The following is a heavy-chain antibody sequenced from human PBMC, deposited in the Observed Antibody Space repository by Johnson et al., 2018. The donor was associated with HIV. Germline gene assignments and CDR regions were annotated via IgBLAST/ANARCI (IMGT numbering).Heavy chain of an antibody. J-gene: IGHJ3*02. Sequence: VQLVESGGGVVQPGGSLRLSCAASGFTVSSNYMSWVRQAPGKGLEWVSVIYSGGSTYYADSVKGRFTISRDNSKNTLYLQMNSLRAEDTAVYYCASYDILTGYYAFDMWGQGTMVTVSP. CDR2: IYSGGST. D-gene: IGHD3-9*01. CDR3: ASYDILTGYYAFDM. CDR1: GFTVSSNY. V-gene: IGHV3-66*02.